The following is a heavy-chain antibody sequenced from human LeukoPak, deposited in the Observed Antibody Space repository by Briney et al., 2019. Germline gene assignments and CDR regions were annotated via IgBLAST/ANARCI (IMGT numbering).Heavy chain of an antibody. D-gene: IGHD5-18*01. J-gene: IGHJ4*02. V-gene: IGHV1-2*02. CDR3: ASSTRGYSYGGTGGSVGFVY. CDR1: GYTFTGYY. Sequence: ASVKVSCKASGYTFTGYYMHWVRQAPGQGLERMGWINPNSGGTSYAQKFQGRVTMTRDTSISTAYMELSRLRSDDTAVYYCASSTRGYSYGGTGGSVGFVYWGQGTLVTVSS. CDR2: INPNSGGT.